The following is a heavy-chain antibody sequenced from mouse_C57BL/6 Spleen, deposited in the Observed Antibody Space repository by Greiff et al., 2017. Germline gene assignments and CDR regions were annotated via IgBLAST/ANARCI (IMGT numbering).Heavy chain of an antibody. CDR1: GYTFTDYW. J-gene: IGHJ4*01. CDR3: ARRIYYDYAGAMGY. Sequence: QVQLQQPGAGLVKPGASVKMSCKASGYTFTDYWITWVKQTPVQGLEWIGDIYPGSGSTNYNEKFKSKATLTVDTSSSTAYMQLSSLTSEDSAVYYCARRIYYDYAGAMGYRGEGTSVTVSS. D-gene: IGHD2-4*01. V-gene: IGHV1-55*01. CDR2: IYPGSGST.